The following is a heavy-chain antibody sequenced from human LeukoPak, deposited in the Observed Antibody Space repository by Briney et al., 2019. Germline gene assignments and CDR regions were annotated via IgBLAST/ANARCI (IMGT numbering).Heavy chain of an antibody. D-gene: IGHD5-18*01. J-gene: IGHJ6*03. CDR1: GGSITSYY. V-gene: IGHV4-59*01. Sequence: SETLSLTFTVSGGSITSYYWSWIRQPPGKGLEWIGYIYYSGSTNYNPSLKSRVTISVDTSKNQFSLKLSSVTAADTAVYYCARANSGYSYGYYYYYTDVWGKGTTVTVSS. CDR3: ARANSGYSYGYYYYYTDV. CDR2: IYYSGST.